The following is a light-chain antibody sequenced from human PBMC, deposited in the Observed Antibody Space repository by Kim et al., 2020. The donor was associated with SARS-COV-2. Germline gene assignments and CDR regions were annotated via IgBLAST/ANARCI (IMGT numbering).Light chain of an antibody. J-gene: IGLJ2*01. CDR2: QDI. CDR3: QTWDNTTAI. V-gene: IGLV3-1*01. Sequence: SYELTQPPSVSASPVQTARITCSGDNLGEKYVCWYQQRPGQPPLLVIYQDIKRPSRIPERFSGSNSGNTATLTISGAQSVDEADYYCQTWDNTTAIFGGG. CDR1: NLGEKY.